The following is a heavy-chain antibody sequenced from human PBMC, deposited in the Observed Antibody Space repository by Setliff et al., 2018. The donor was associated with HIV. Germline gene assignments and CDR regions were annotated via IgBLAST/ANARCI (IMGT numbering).Heavy chain of an antibody. V-gene: IGHV3-48*03. D-gene: IGHD1-26*01. CDR3: ARDSDWETNWFFDL. CDR2: LSSTGTTR. CDR1: GFTLNNYE. J-gene: IGHJ2*01. Sequence: PGGSLRLSCAASGFTLNNYEMNWVRQAPGKGLEWVSYLSSTGTTRFYADSVKDRFTISSDNANNSLYLQMNSLRPDDTAIYYCARDSDWETNWFFDLWGRGTLVTVSS.